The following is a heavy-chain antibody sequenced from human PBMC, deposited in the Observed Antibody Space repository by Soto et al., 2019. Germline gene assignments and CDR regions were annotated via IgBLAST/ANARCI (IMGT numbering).Heavy chain of an antibody. CDR2: IYYSGST. CDR1: GGSISSYY. Sequence: PSETLSLTCTVSGGSISSYYWSWIRQPPGKGLEWIGYIYYSGSTNYNPSLKSRVTISVDTSKNQFSLKLSSVTAADTAVYYCAGQQLVPRNWFDPWGQGTMVTVYS. D-gene: IGHD6-13*01. J-gene: IGHJ5*02. CDR3: AGQQLVPRNWFDP. V-gene: IGHV4-59*01.